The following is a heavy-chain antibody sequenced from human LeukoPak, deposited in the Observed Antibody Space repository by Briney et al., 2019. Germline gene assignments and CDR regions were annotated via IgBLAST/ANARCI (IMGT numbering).Heavy chain of an antibody. Sequence: GGSLTLSCAASGFIFRSYRMNWGRQASVPGPDCVSFISSTSSTIYYADSVRGRFTISRDNAKNSLYLQMNSLRAEDTAVYYCARDQSSTWYAIGVGEEYFQYWGQGTLVTVSS. CDR1: GFIFRSYR. V-gene: IGHV3-48*01. CDR3: ARDQSSTWYAIGVGEEYFQY. J-gene: IGHJ1*01. D-gene: IGHD6-13*01. CDR2: ISSTSSTI.